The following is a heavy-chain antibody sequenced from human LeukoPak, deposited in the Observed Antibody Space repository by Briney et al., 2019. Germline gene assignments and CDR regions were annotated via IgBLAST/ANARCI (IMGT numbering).Heavy chain of an antibody. Sequence: PGGSLRLSCAASGFTFSSYSMNWVRQPPGKGLEWVSSISSSSSYIYYADSVKGRFTISRDNAKNSLYLQMNSLRAEDTAVYYCARGILTYYYDSSGHHDYWGQGTLVTVSS. CDR1: GFTFSSYS. D-gene: IGHD3-22*01. J-gene: IGHJ4*02. V-gene: IGHV3-21*01. CDR3: ARGILTYYYDSSGHHDY. CDR2: ISSSSSYI.